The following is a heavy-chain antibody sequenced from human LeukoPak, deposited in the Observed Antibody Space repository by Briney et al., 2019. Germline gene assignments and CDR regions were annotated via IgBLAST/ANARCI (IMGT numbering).Heavy chain of an antibody. V-gene: IGHV3-23*01. J-gene: IGHJ4*02. Sequence: QPGGSLRLSCAASGFTFSTYSMTWVRQGPGKGLEWVSSIYPSGDSTFYADSVKGRFTISRDNSKNTLYLQMSSLRTEDTAIYYCAKDVVPDSGWDLDYWGQGTLVTVSS. CDR3: AKDVVPDSGWDLDY. CDR2: IYPSGDST. CDR1: GFTFSTYS. D-gene: IGHD6-19*01.